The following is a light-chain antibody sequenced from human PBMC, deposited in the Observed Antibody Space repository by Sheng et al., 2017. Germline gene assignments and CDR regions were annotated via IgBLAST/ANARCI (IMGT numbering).Light chain of an antibody. CDR2: EGS. V-gene: IGLV2-23*01. CDR1: SGHVETYNL. Sequence: QSALTQPASVSGSPGQSITISCTETSGHVETYNLVSWYQQHPGKAPKLMIYEGSKRPSGVSNRFSGSKSGNTASLTISGLQAEDEADYYCCSYAGSSTWVFGGGTKLTVL. CDR3: CSYAGSSTWV. J-gene: IGLJ3*02.